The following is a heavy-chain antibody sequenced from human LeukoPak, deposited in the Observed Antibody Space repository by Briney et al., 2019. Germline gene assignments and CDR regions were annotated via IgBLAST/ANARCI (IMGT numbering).Heavy chain of an antibody. J-gene: IGHJ2*01. CDR3: TRRPFGGNTSPYWYFDI. V-gene: IGHV3-73*01. CDR2: IRNKPNNYAT. CDR1: GFTFTDSA. Sequence: GGSLRLSCAASGFTFTDSAMHWVRQASGKWLEWVGRIRNKPNNYATAYAASVKGRFTISRDDSKNTAFLQMNSLETEDTAVYYCTRRPFGGNTSPYWYFDIWGRGTLVTVSS. D-gene: IGHD4-23*01.